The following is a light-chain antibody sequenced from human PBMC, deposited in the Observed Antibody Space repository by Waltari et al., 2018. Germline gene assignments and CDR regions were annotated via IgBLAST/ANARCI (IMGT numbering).Light chain of an antibody. CDR2: GAS. Sequence: EVVMTQSPAILSVSPGDRATLSCRASQSVTTNVAWYQQKPGQTPRLLIFGASTRATGVPARFSGSGSGTDFTLTISDLQSDDFAVYYCQQSDNWPPITFGQGTRLEIK. J-gene: IGKJ5*01. CDR1: QSVTTN. V-gene: IGKV3-15*01. CDR3: QQSDNWPPIT.